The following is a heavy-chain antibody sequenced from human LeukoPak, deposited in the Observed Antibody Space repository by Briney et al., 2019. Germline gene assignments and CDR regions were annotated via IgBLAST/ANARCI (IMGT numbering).Heavy chain of an antibody. D-gene: IGHD3-9*01. Sequence: GGSLRLSCAASGFTFSDYYMSWIRQAPGKGLEWVSYISSSGSTIYYADSVKGRFTISRDNAKNSLYLQMNSLRAEVTAVYYCARGTPYYDYDILIYFDYWGQGTLVTVSS. CDR3: ARGTPYYDYDILIYFDY. V-gene: IGHV3-11*01. CDR2: ISSSGSTI. CDR1: GFTFSDYY. J-gene: IGHJ4*02.